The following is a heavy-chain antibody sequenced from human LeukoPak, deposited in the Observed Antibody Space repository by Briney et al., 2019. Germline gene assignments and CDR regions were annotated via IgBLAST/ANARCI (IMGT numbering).Heavy chain of an antibody. CDR2: IKQDGSEK. V-gene: IGHV3-7*01. CDR1: GFTLSSYW. Sequence: GGSLRLSCAASGFTLSSYWMSWVRQAPGKGLEWVANIKQDGSEKYYVDSVKGRFTISRDNAKNSLYLQMNSLRAEDTAVYYCARARGELLFSYFDYWGQGTLVTVSS. CDR3: ARARGELLFSYFDY. D-gene: IGHD3-10*01. J-gene: IGHJ4*02.